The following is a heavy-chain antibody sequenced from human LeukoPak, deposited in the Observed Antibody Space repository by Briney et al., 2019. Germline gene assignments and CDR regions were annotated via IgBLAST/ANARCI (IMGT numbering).Heavy chain of an antibody. J-gene: IGHJ6*03. CDR1: GGSFSGYY. CDR3: ARGETGPRYYYYYYMDV. D-gene: IGHD3-9*01. V-gene: IGHV4-59*01. CDR2: IYYSGST. Sequence: SETLSLTCAVYGGSFSGYYWSWIRQPPGKGLEWIGYIYYSGSTNYNPSLKSRVTISVDTSKNQFSLKLSSVTAADTAVYYCARGETGPRYYYYYYMDVWGKGTTVTISS.